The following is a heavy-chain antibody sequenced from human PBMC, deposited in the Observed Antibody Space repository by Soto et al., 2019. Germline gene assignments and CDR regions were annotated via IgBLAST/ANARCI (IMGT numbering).Heavy chain of an antibody. J-gene: IGHJ4*02. CDR1: GFTFSNSA. V-gene: IGHV3-23*01. D-gene: IGHD2-21*02. CDR3: AKVQEFCGYNCYTVDS. Sequence: EVQLLESGGGLAQPGWSLRLSCAASGFTFSNSAMSWVRQVPGKGLEWAAGISSGGGHTNYADSVKGRFTISRDNFKDTLYLQMNSLRAEDTALYYCAKVQEFCGYNCYTVDSWGQGALVTVSS. CDR2: ISSGGGHT.